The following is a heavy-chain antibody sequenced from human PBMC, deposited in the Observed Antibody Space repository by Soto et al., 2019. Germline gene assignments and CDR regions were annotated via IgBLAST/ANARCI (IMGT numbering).Heavy chain of an antibody. CDR2: IYYSGST. J-gene: IGHJ5*02. Sequence: TVSGGSISSYYWSWIRQPPGKGLEWIGYIYYSGSTNYNPSLKSRVTISVDTSKNQFSLKLSSVTAADTAVYYCARGFQGSSGWYEGWFDPWGQGTLVTVSS. CDR3: ARGFQGSSGWYEGWFDP. CDR1: GGSISSYY. V-gene: IGHV4-59*01. D-gene: IGHD6-19*01.